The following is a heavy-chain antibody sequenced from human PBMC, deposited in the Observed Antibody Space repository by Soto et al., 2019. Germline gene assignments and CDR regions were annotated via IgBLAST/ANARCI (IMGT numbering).Heavy chain of an antibody. CDR1: GYTFTSYG. Sequence: GASVKVSCKASGYTFTSYGISWVRQAPGQGLEWMGWISAYNGNTNYAQKLQGRVTMTTDTSTSTAYMELRSLRSDDTAVYYCARDGAVAGPAVEFDIWGQGTMVTVSS. J-gene: IGHJ3*02. D-gene: IGHD6-19*01. V-gene: IGHV1-18*01. CDR2: ISAYNGNT. CDR3: ARDGAVAGPAVEFDI.